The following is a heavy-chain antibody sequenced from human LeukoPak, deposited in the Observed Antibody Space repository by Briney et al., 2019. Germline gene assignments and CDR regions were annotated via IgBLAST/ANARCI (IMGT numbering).Heavy chain of an antibody. CDR2: IYYSGST. CDR1: GGSISSYY. Sequence: VKPSETLSLTCTVSGGSISSYYWSWIRQPPGKGLEWIGYIYYSGSTNYNPSLKSRVTISVDTSKNQFSLKLSSVTAADTAVYYCARGRAVATLDYWGQGTLVTVSS. D-gene: IGHD6-19*01. J-gene: IGHJ4*02. CDR3: ARGRAVATLDY. V-gene: IGHV4-59*01.